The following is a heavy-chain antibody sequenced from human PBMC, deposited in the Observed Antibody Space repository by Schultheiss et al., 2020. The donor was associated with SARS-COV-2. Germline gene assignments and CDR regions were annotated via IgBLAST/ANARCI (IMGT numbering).Heavy chain of an antibody. V-gene: IGHV2-5*02. Sequence: SGPTLVKPTQTLTLTCTFSGFSLSTSGVGVGWIRQPPGKALEWLALIYWDDDKRYSPSLKSRLTITKDTSKNQVVLTMTNMDPVDTATYYCARMPRYSSSWYYYYYGMDVWGQGTTVTVSS. D-gene: IGHD6-13*01. CDR2: IYWDDDK. J-gene: IGHJ6*02. CDR3: ARMPRYSSSWYYYYYGMDV. CDR1: GFSLSTSGVG.